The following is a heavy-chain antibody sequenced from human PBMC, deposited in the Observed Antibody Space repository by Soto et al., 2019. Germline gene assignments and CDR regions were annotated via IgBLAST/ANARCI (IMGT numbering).Heavy chain of an antibody. D-gene: IGHD3-3*01. CDR2: ISAYNGNT. J-gene: IGHJ6*03. CDR1: GYTFTSYG. V-gene: IGHV1-18*01. Sequence: GASVKVSCKASGYTFTSYGISWVRQAPGQGLERMGWISAYNGNTNYAQKLQGRVTMTTDTSTSTAYMELRSLRSDDTAVYYCARDPGIYDFWSGYSNYYYYYYMDVSGKGTTVTVSS. CDR3: ARDPGIYDFWSGYSNYYYYYYMDV.